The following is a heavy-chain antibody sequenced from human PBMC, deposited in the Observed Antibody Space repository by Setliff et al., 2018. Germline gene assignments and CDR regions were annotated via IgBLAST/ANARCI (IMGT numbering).Heavy chain of an antibody. CDR1: GNRFTDYF. CDR2: INPNSGDT. D-gene: IGHD1-26*01. Sequence: ASVKVSCKASGNRFTDYFLHWVRQAPGQGLEWMGWINPNSGDTHSAQKFQDRVTMPRDTSINTAYMELSSLTSDDTAFFYCVRSGKFGMRFWFDQWGLGTLVTVSS. CDR3: VRSGKFGMRFWFDQ. J-gene: IGHJ5*02. V-gene: IGHV1-2*02.